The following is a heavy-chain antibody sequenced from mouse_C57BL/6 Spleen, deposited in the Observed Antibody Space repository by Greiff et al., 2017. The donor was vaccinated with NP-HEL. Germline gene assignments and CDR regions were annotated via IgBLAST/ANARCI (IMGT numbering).Heavy chain of an antibody. CDR2: IRNKANNHAT. CDR1: GFTFSDAW. CDR3: TRNDYYGSSYGFAY. Sequence: EVKVEESGGGLVQPGGSMKLSCAASGFTFSDAWMDWVRQSPEKGLEWVAEIRNKANNHATYYAESVKGRFTISRDDSKSSCYLQMNSLRAEDTGIYYWTRNDYYGSSYGFAYWGQGTLVTVSA. J-gene: IGHJ3*01. V-gene: IGHV6-6*01. D-gene: IGHD1-1*01.